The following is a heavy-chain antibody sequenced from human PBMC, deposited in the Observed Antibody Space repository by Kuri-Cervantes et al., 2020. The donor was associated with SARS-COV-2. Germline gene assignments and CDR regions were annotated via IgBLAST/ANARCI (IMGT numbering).Heavy chain of an antibody. J-gene: IGHJ4*02. V-gene: IGHV3-21*01. Sequence: GESLKISCAASGFTFSGYSMNWVRQAPGKGLEWVSSISSSSSYIYYADSVKGRFTISRDNAKNSLYLQMNSLRAEDTAVYYCARDPDDILTGPFDYWGQGTLVTVSS. CDR1: GFTFSGYS. CDR3: ARDPDDILTGPFDY. D-gene: IGHD3-9*01. CDR2: ISSSSSYI.